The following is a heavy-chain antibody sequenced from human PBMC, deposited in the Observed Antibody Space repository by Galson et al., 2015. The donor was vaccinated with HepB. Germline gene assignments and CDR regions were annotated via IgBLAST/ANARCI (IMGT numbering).Heavy chain of an antibody. D-gene: IGHD2-8*01. CDR2: ISSGGGPQ. CDR3: AKEIMVHAGDWYFDL. CDR1: GFTFSNHG. Sequence: SLRLSCAASGFTFSNHGIHWVRQAPGKGLEWVAVISSGGGPQYLADSVRGRVTLPRDTPKTTESLQMNSLGAEDAAVYYCAKEIMVHAGDWYFDLWGRGTLVTVSS. J-gene: IGHJ2*01. V-gene: IGHV3-30*18.